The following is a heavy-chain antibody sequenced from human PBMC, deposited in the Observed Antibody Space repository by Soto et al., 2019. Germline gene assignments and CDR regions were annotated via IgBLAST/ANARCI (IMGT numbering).Heavy chain of an antibody. CDR1: GYTFTTYA. Sequence: QVQLMQSGAEVKKPGASVKVSCKTSGYTFTTYAVHWVRQAPGQSLEWMGWINTANGNTEYSRKFQGRFTITRDTYASTAYLDLSSLRSEDTAMYYCARYCSGCTCYWGQGTLVTVSS. V-gene: IGHV1-3*04. J-gene: IGHJ4*02. D-gene: IGHD2-15*01. CDR2: INTANGNT. CDR3: ARYCSGCTCY.